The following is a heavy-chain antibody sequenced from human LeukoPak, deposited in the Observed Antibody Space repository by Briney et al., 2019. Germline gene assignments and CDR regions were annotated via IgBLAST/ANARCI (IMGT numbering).Heavy chain of an antibody. CDR2: ISSSSSYI. CDR1: GFTFSSYS. Sequence: GGSLRLSCAASGFTFSSYSMNWVRQAPGKGLEWVSFISSSSSYIYYADSVKGRFTISRDNRKNLLHLQMNSLRPDDSAVYYCAKDLGSAITSALALDVWGQGTTVTVSS. CDR3: AKDLGSAITSALALDV. J-gene: IGHJ6*02. D-gene: IGHD2-15*01. V-gene: IGHV3-21*04.